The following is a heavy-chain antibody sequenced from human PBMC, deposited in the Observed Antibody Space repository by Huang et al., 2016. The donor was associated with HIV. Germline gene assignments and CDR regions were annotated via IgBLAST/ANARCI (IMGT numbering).Heavy chain of an antibody. Sequence: EEELVESGGGLVEPGGSLRLSCVASGFRLRDYDMGWFRQARGKGPEWWGCIRSGRKGETRETAASVKDRFTISRDDSRSITYLQMFSLRSEDTAVYYCTRDLSGYTYGYGFNYHYNYMDVWGKGTTVTVSS. V-gene: IGHV3-49*03. J-gene: IGHJ6*03. CDR1: GFRLRDYD. CDR2: IRSGRKGETR. D-gene: IGHD5-18*01. CDR3: TRDLSGYTYGYGFNYHYNYMDV.